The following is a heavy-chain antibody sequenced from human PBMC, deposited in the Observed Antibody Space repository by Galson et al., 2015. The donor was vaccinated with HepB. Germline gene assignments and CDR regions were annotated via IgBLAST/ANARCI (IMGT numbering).Heavy chain of an antibody. CDR2: IYYSGSI. V-gene: IGHV4-59*01. CDR1: GGSISSYY. J-gene: IGHJ6*02. D-gene: IGHD5-18*01. Sequence: ETLSLTCTVSGGSISSYYWSWIRQPPGKGLEWIGYIYYSGSINYNPSLKSRVTISVDTSKNQFSLKLSSVTAADTAVYYCAREARYSYGQYYYYYGMDVWGQGTTVTVSS. CDR3: AREARYSYGQYYYYYGMDV.